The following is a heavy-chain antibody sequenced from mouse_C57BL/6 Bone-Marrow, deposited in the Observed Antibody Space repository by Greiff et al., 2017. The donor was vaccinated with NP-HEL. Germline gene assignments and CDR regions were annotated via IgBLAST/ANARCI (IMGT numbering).Heavy chain of an antibody. J-gene: IGHJ2*01. CDR1: GYTFTDYY. CDR2: INPYNGGT. V-gene: IGHV1-19*01. D-gene: IGHD2-4*01. CDR3: ARRAGLRRSRFDY. Sequence: EVQLQESGPVLVKPGASVKMSCKASGYTFTDYYMNWVKQSHGKSLEWIGVINPYNGGTSYNQKFKGKATLTVYKSSSTAYRELNSLTSEDSAVYYCARRAGLRRSRFDYWGQGTTLTVSS.